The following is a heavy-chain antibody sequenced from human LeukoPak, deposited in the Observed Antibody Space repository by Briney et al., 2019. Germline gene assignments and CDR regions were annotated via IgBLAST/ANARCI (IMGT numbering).Heavy chain of an antibody. CDR3: ARAGGYGGRRYFDL. CDR1: GGSLSSYY. D-gene: IGHD4-23*01. J-gene: IGHJ2*01. V-gene: IGHV4-59*01. CDR2: IYYSGSA. Sequence: SETLSLTCTASGGSLSSYYWSWIRQPPGKGLKWIGYIYYSGSANYNPSLKSRVTISVDTSKNQFSLKLSSVAAADTAVYYCARAGGYGGRRYFDLWGRGTLVTVSS.